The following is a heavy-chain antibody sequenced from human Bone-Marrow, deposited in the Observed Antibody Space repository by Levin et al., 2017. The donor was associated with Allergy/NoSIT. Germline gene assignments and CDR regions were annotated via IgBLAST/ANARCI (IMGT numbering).Heavy chain of an antibody. CDR3: ARGGGSIVATKDFGYYGMDV. Sequence: GESLKISCKASGYTFTGYYMHWVRQAPGQGLEWMGWINPNSGGTNYAQKFQGWVTMTRDTSISTAYMELSRLRSDDTAVYYCARGGGSIVATKDFGYYGMDVWGQGTTVTVSS. D-gene: IGHD5-12*01. CDR1: GYTFTGYY. CDR2: INPNSGGT. V-gene: IGHV1-2*04. J-gene: IGHJ6*02.